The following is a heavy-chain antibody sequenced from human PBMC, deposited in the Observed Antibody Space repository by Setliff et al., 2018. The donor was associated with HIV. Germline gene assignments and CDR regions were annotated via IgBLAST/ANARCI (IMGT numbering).Heavy chain of an antibody. J-gene: IGHJ4*01. V-gene: IGHV1-46*01. CDR1: GYTFINYY. D-gene: IGHD6-25*01. Sequence: ASVKVSCKASGYTFINYYIHWVRQVPGQGLEWMGILNPSGGSTTYALKFQGRVTMTSDTSTSTVYMELRGLRSDDTATYYCARVPSGAAGLVRAGFYFWGQGTLVTVSS. CDR2: LNPSGGST. CDR3: ARVPSGAAGLVRAGFYF.